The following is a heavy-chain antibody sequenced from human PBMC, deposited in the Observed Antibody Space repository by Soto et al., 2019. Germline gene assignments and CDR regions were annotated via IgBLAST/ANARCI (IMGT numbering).Heavy chain of an antibody. D-gene: IGHD3-10*01. J-gene: IGHJ2*01. CDR2: INHSGST. CDR1: GGSFSGYY. V-gene: IGHV4-34*01. CDR3: ARGGYMVRGAGYFEL. Sequence: QVQLQQWGAGLLKPSETLSLTCAVYGGSFSGYYWSWIRQPPGKGLEWIGEINHSGSTNYNPSLMSRVTMSVDTSKNQFSLKLRSVTAADTAVYYCARGGYMVRGAGYFELWGRGTLVTVSS.